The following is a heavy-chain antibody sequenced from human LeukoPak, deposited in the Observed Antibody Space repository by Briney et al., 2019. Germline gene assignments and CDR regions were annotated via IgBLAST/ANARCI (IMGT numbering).Heavy chain of an antibody. Sequence: GGSLRLSCAASGFTFSSYAMTWVRQAPGKGLEWVLSSGSGSSTYYADSVKGRVTISRDNSKNTLYLQMNSLRAEDTAVYYCATDSSGYYRNYYFDSWGQGTLVTVSS. CDR1: GFTFSSYA. CDR3: ATDSSGYYRNYYFDS. V-gene: IGHV3-23*01. D-gene: IGHD3-22*01. J-gene: IGHJ4*02. CDR2: SGSGSST.